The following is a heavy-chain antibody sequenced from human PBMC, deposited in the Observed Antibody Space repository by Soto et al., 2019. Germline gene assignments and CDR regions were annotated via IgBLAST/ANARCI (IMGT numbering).Heavy chain of an antibody. Sequence: GASVKVSCKASGYTFTSYGISWLRQAPGQGLEWMGWISAYNGNTNYAQKLQGRVTMTTDTSTSTAYMELRSLRSDDTAVYYCARDYPLTMIVVVIAAPHAFDIWGQGTMVTVSS. CDR1: GYTFTSYG. J-gene: IGHJ3*02. CDR3: ARDYPLTMIVVVIAAPHAFDI. V-gene: IGHV1-18*01. D-gene: IGHD3-22*01. CDR2: ISAYNGNT.